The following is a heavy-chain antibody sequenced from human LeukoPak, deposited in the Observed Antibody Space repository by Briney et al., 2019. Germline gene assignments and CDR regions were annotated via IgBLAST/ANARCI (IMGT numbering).Heavy chain of an antibody. CDR2: INHSGST. CDR1: GGSFSGYH. J-gene: IGHJ5*02. Sequence: PSETLSLTCGVYGGSFSGYHWTWIRLRPGKGLEWIGDINHSGSTHYNPSLKSRVTISVDTSNHQFSLKLHSVTAADTAVYYCARRFPSSSRWFDPWGQRTLVTVSS. D-gene: IGHD6-6*01. CDR3: ARRFPSSSRWFDP. V-gene: IGHV4-34*01.